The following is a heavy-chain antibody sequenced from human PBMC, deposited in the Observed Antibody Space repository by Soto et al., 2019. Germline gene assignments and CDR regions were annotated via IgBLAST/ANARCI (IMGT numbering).Heavy chain of an antibody. CDR2: ISSSSSYI. V-gene: IGHV3-21*01. D-gene: IGHD4-17*01. J-gene: IGHJ6*03. CDR3: ARVAYDYGDYVLHYYYYYMDV. Sequence: GGSLRLSCAASGFTFSSYSMNWVRQAPGKGLEWVSSISSSSSYIYYADSVKGRFTISRDNAKNSLYLQMNSLRAEDTAVYYCARVAYDYGDYVLHYYYYYMDVWGKGTTVTVSS. CDR1: GFTFSSYS.